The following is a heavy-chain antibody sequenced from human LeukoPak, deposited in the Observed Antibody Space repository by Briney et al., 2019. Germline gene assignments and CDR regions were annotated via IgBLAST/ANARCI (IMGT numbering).Heavy chain of an antibody. CDR2: ISYDGSNK. Sequence: PGGSLRLSCAASGFTFSSFEMNWVRQAPGKGLEWVAVISYDGSNKYYADSVKGRFTISRDNSKNTLYLQMNSLRAEDTAVYYCARGGPGDSSGYYYFDYWGQGTLVTVSS. CDR1: GFTFSSFE. CDR3: ARGGPGDSSGYYYFDY. J-gene: IGHJ4*02. D-gene: IGHD3-22*01. V-gene: IGHV3-30-3*01.